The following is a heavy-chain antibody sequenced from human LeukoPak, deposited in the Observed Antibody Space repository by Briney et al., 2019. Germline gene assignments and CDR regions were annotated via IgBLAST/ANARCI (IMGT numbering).Heavy chain of an antibody. CDR3: AGSEAYYYGSGNYQYPPSFDY. J-gene: IGHJ4*02. CDR1: GGTFSSYA. D-gene: IGHD3-10*01. V-gene: IGHV1-69*06. CDR2: IIPIFGTA. Sequence: SVKVSCKASGGTFSSYAISWVRQAPGQGLEWMGRIIPIFGTANYAQKFQGRVTITADKSTSTAYMELSSLRSEDTAVYYCAGSEAYYYGSGNYQYPPSFDYWGQGTLVTVSS.